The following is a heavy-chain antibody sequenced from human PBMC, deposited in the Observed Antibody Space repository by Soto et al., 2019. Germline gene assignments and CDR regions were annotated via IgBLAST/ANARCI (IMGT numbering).Heavy chain of an antibody. CDR2: ISWDNDR. J-gene: IGHJ3*01. CDR1: GFSLSSTGAG. D-gene: IGHD3-16*01. V-gene: IGHV2-5*02. CDR3: AHIDITQGGIGGDDAFDV. Sequence: QITLTESGPALVKPTETLTLTCTFSGFSLSSTGAGVGWIRQPPGKALEWIALISWDNDRRYPPSLRSRLSLTKDLSRHEVVLTMPNMDPGDTSTYFCAHIDITQGGIGGDDAFDVWGQGTMVTVSS.